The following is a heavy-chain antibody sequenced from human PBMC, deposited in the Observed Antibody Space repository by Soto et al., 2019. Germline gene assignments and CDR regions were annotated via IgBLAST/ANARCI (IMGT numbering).Heavy chain of an antibody. CDR2: ISWNSGSI. V-gene: IGHV3-9*01. J-gene: IGHJ3*02. CDR3: AKDMVFGVVIMGDAFDT. D-gene: IGHD3-3*01. Sequence: GGSLRLSCAASGFTFDDYAMHWVRQAPGKGLEWVSGISWNSGSIGYADSVKGRFTISRDNAKNSLYLQMNSLRAEDTALYYCAKDMVFGVVIMGDAFDTWGQGTMVPVSS. CDR1: GFTFDDYA.